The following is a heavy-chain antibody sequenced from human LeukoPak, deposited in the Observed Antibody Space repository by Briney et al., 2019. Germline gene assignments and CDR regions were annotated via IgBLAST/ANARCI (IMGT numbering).Heavy chain of an antibody. Sequence: GGSLRLSCAASGFTFSSYAMSWVRQAPGKGLEWVSAISSSGGSTYYADSVKGRFTISRDNSKNTLYLQMNSLRAEDTAVYYCAKDRHCSSTSCYSDYWGQGTLVTVSS. D-gene: IGHD2-2*02. CDR1: GFTFSSYA. CDR2: ISSSGGST. CDR3: AKDRHCSSTSCYSDY. J-gene: IGHJ4*02. V-gene: IGHV3-23*01.